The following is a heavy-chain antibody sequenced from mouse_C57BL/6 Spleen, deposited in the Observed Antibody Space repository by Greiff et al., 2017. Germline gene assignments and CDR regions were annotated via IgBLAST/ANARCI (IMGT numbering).Heavy chain of an antibody. V-gene: IGHV1-80*01. CDR1: GYAFSSYW. CDR2: IYPGDGDT. D-gene: IGHD1-1*01. J-gene: IGHJ4*01. CDR3: ARYYGSSYDYAMDY. Sequence: QVQLQQSGAELVKPGASVKISCKASGYAFSSYWMNWVKQRPGKGLEWIGQIYPGDGDTNYNVKFKGKATLTAAKSSSTAYMQLSSLTSEDSAVYFCARYYGSSYDYAMDYWGQGTSVTVSS.